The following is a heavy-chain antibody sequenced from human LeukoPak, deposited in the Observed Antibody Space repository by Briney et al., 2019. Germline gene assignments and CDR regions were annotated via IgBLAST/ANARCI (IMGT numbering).Heavy chain of an antibody. CDR1: GFTFSGSA. CDR2: IRSKANSYAT. CDR3: SPGTAYCGGDCYSN. D-gene: IGHD2-21*02. J-gene: IGHJ4*02. V-gene: IGHV3-73*01. Sequence: PGGSLRLSCAASGFTFSGSAMHWVRQASGKGLEWVGRIRSKANSYATAYAASVKGRFTISRDDSKNTAYLQMNSPKTEDTAVYYCSPGTAYCGGDCYSNWGQGTLVTVSS.